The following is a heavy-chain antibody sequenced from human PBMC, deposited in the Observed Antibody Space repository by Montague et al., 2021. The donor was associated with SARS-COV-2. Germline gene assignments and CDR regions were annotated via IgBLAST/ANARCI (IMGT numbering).Heavy chain of an antibody. CDR3: AMTAVIRYQYYFDN. D-gene: IGHD3-16*02. J-gene: IGHJ4*02. Sequence: SETLSLTCSVSGGSVRSGSYYWSWIRQPPGKGLQWIGNVLYTGVTSFNPSLKSRLTMSVDSSKNEFSLSLRSVTAADTAVYYCAMTAVIRYQYYFDNWGQGTVVAVSS. CDR2: VLYTGVT. V-gene: IGHV4-61*01. CDR1: GGSVRSGSYY.